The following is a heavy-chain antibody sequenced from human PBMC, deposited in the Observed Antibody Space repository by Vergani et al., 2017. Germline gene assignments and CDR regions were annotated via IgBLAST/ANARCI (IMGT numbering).Heavy chain of an antibody. J-gene: IGHJ4*02. Sequence: QVQVAQSGAEVKKSGASVKVSCKTSGYTFSSYYMHWVRQAPGQGLEWMGIINPSGGHTNYAQKFQGRVTMTRDTSTSTVYMELSSLRSEDTAIYYCARGDYGILTGYRYWGQGTLVTVSA. CDR2: INPSGGHT. V-gene: IGHV1-46*03. D-gene: IGHD3-9*01. CDR3: ARGDYGILTGYRY. CDR1: GYTFSSYY.